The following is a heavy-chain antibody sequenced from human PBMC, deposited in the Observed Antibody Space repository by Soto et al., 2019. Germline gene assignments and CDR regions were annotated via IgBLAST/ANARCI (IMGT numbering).Heavy chain of an antibody. CDR2: IGTAGDT. J-gene: IGHJ4*02. CDR1: GFTFSGFD. V-gene: IGHV3-13*01. Sequence: GWSLRLSCEASGFTFSGFDMHWVRQPTGKGLEWVSSIGTAGDTYYAVSVKGRFTISRENAKNSLSLQMNSLRAGDMAVYFCAKSQEIGTHFFDSWGQGTQVTGSS. CDR3: AKSQEIGTHFFDS. D-gene: IGHD6-13*01.